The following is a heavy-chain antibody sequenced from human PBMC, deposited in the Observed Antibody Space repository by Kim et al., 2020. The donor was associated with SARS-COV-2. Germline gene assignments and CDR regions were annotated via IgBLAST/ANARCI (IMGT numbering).Heavy chain of an antibody. J-gene: IGHJ4*02. Sequence: SETLSLTCTVSGGSISSGSYYWSWIRQPAGKGLEWIGRIYTSGSTNYNPSLKSRVTISVDTSKNQFSLKLSSVTAADTAVYYCARYGGNSVFDYRGQGTLVTVSS. V-gene: IGHV4-61*02. CDR3: ARYGGNSVFDY. CDR2: IYTSGST. D-gene: IGHD2-21*02. CDR1: GGSISSGSYY.